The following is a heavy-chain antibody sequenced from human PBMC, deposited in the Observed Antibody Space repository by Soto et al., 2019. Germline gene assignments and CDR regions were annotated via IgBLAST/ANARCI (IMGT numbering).Heavy chain of an antibody. D-gene: IGHD6-19*01. J-gene: IGHJ4*02. CDR3: ARDRPIEVAGTMKSFDF. CDR2: ISAYNGNT. CDR1: GYTFTSYG. V-gene: IGHV1-18*04. Sequence: ASVKVSCKASGYTFTSYGISWVRQAPGQGLEWMGWISAYNGNTNYAQKLQGRVTMTTDTYTSTAYMELRSLRSDDTDVYYCARDRPIEVAGTMKSFDFWGQGNLVTVSS.